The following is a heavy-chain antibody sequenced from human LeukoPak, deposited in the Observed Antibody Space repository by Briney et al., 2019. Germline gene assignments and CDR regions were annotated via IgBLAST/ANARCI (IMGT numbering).Heavy chain of an antibody. Sequence: SETLSLTCTVSGGSISSYYWSWIRQPPGKGLEWIGYIYYSGSTNYNPSLKRRVTISVDTSKNQFSLKLSSVTAADTAVYYCAREDSYGLIDYWGQGTLVTVSS. CDR3: AREDSYGLIDY. V-gene: IGHV4-59*01. CDR2: IYYSGST. J-gene: IGHJ4*02. CDR1: GGSISSYY. D-gene: IGHD5-18*01.